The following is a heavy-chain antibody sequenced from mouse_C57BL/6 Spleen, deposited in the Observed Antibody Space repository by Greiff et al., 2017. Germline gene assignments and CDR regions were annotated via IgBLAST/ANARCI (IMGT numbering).Heavy chain of an antibody. CDR2: IDPSDSYT. CDR3: ARPVTGYYAMDY. CDR1: GYTFTSYW. Sequence: QVQLQQPGAELVKPGASVKLSCKASGYTFTSYWMQWVKQRPGQGLEWSGEIDPSDSYTNYNQKFKGKATLTVDTSSSTAYMQLSSLTSEDSAVYYCARPVTGYYAMDYWGQGTSVTVSS. J-gene: IGHJ4*01. V-gene: IGHV1-50*01. D-gene: IGHD2-1*01.